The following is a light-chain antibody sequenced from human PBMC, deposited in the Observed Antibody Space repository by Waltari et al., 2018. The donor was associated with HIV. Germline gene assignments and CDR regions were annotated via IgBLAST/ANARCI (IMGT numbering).Light chain of an antibody. CDR1: SPNIGAHYD. CDR2: GNN. V-gene: IGLV1-40*01. CDR3: QSYDSSLSGSGV. Sequence: QSVLTQPPSVSGAPGQRVPISCTGSSPNIGAHYDVHWYQQLPGTAPKLLIYGNNKRPSGVPDRFSGSKSGTSASLAITGLQAEDEADYYCQSYDSSLSGSGVFGGGTKLTVL. J-gene: IGLJ3*02.